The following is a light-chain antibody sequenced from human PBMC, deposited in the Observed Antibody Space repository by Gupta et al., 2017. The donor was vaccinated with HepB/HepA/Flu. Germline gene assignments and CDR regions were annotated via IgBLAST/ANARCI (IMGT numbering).Light chain of an antibody. CDR3: QQDGSSPWT. J-gene: IGKJ1*01. CDR2: GVS. V-gene: IGKV3-20*01. CDR1: QSVSNSY. Sequence: ESVLTQSPGTLSFSPGARATLSCRASQSVSNSYLDWYQQRPGQAPRLLIYGVSTRATGIPDRFSGSGSGTDFTLTISRLEPEDSAVYYCQQDGSSPWTFGQGTKVEIK.